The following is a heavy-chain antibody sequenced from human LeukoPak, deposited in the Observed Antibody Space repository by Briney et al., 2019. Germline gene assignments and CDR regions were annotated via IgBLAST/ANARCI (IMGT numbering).Heavy chain of an antibody. Sequence: GGSLRLSCAASGFTFSSYAMHWVRQAPGKGLEWVAVISYDGSDKYYADSVKGRFTISRDNSKNTLYLQMNSLRAEDTAVYYCARSQTDSSSSLDAFDIWGQGTMVTVSS. V-gene: IGHV3-30*04. CDR1: GFTFSSYA. CDR2: ISYDGSDK. CDR3: ARSQTDSSSSLDAFDI. J-gene: IGHJ3*02. D-gene: IGHD6-6*01.